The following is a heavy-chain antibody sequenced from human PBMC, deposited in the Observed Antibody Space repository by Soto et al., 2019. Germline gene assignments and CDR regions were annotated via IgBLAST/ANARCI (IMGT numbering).Heavy chain of an antibody. CDR2: IYYSGST. CDR3: ARPGGSGWFYFDS. CDR1: GGSISSGGYS. Sequence: PSETLSLTCAVSGGSISSGGYSWSWIRQPPGKGLEWIGCIYYSGSTYYNPSLKSRVTISVDTSKNHFSLKLTSVTAADTAVYYCARPGGSGWFYFDSWGQGSQVTV. J-gene: IGHJ4*02. D-gene: IGHD6-13*01. V-gene: IGHV4-30-2*03.